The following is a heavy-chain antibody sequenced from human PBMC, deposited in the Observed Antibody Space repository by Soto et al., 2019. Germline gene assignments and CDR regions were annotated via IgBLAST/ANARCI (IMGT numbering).Heavy chain of an antibody. CDR1: GFTFSSHA. Sequence: PGGSLRLSCAASGFTFSSHAMHWVRQAPGKGLEWVALISYDGSNKYYADSVKGRFTISRDNSKNTPYVQMNSLRAEDTAVYHCARQPYSSGWYVDYWGQGTLVTVSS. J-gene: IGHJ4*02. D-gene: IGHD6-19*01. V-gene: IGHV3-30-3*01. CDR3: ARQPYSSGWYVDY. CDR2: ISYDGSNK.